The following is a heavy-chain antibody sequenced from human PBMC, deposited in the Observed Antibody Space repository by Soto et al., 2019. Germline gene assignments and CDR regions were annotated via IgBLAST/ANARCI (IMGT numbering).Heavy chain of an antibody. J-gene: IGHJ4*02. CDR2: ISYDGSNK. D-gene: IGHD3-16*01. Sequence: QVQLVESGGGVVQPGRSLRLSCAASGFTFSSYAMHWVRQAPGKGLEWVAVISYDGSNKYYADSVKGRFTISRDNSKNTMYLQMNSLRAEDTDVYDCARAYEGVYFDYWGQGTLVTVSS. CDR1: GFTFSSYA. V-gene: IGHV3-30-3*01. CDR3: ARAYEGVYFDY.